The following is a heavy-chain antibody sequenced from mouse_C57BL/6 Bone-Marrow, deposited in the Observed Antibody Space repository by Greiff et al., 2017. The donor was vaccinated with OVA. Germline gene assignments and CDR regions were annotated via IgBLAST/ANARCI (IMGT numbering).Heavy chain of an antibody. Sequence: QVQLQQPGPELVKPGASVKISCKASGYAFSSSWMNWVKQRPGKGLEWIGRIYPGDGDTNYNGKFKGKATLTADKSSSTAYMQLSSLISEDSAVYFCARKRRDYFDYWGQGTTLTVSS. V-gene: IGHV1-82*01. CDR2: IYPGDGDT. CDR3: ARKRRDYFDY. J-gene: IGHJ2*01. CDR1: GYAFSSSW.